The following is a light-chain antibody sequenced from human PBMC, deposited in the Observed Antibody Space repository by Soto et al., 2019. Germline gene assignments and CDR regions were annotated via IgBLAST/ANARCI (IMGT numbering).Light chain of an antibody. Sequence: QAVLTQPPSVSGAPGQRITISGTGRSSNIGADFDVYWYQQLPGAAPKLLIYGNTNRPSGVPDRFSGSKSGTSASLAITGLQAEDEADYYCQSYDRSLTGVFGTGTKVTVL. CDR1: SSNIGADFD. CDR2: GNT. V-gene: IGLV1-40*01. J-gene: IGLJ1*01. CDR3: QSYDRSLTGV.